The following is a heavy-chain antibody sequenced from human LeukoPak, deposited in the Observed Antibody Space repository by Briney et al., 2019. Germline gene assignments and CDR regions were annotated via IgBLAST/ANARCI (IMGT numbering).Heavy chain of an antibody. D-gene: IGHD3-10*01. V-gene: IGHV4-59*01. CDR1: GGSISSYY. J-gene: IGHJ4*02. Sequence: SETLSLTCTDSGGSISSYYWSWIRQPPGKGLEWIGYIYYSGSTNYNPSLKSRVTMSVDMSTRQISLKLSSVTAADTAVYYCARAVGGDGSGSLWGPGTLVTVSS. CDR3: ARAVGGDGSGSL. CDR2: IYYSGST.